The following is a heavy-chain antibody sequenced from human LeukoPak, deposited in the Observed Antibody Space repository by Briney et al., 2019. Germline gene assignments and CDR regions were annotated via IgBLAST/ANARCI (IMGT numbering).Heavy chain of an antibody. Sequence: PGGSLRLSCAASGFTFSDFAIHWVRQAPGKGLEWVSAISGSGGSTYYADSVKGRFTISRDNSKNTLYLQMNSLRAEDTAVYYCAKEVEYYDFWSGYDYWGQGTLVTVSS. CDR1: GFTFSDFA. V-gene: IGHV3-23*01. CDR2: ISGSGGST. J-gene: IGHJ4*02. D-gene: IGHD3-3*01. CDR3: AKEVEYYDFWSGYDY.